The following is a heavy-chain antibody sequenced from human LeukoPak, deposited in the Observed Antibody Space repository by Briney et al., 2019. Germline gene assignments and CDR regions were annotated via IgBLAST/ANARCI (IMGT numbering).Heavy chain of an antibody. D-gene: IGHD3-10*01. CDR2: ISGSGGST. J-gene: IGHJ5*02. V-gene: IGHV3-23*01. Sequence: GGSLRLSCAASGFTFSSYGMSWVRHAPGKGLEWVSAISGSGGSTYYADSVKGRFTISRDNSKNTLYLQMNSLRAEDTAVYYCAKDLWFGELFNWFDPWGQGTLLTVSS. CDR3: AKDLWFGELFNWFDP. CDR1: GFTFSSYG.